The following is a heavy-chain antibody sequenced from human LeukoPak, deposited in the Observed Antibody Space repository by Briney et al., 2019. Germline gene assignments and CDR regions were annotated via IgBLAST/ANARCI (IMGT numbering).Heavy chain of an antibody. CDR2: VSGSGGHT. CDR1: GFTFSSYA. V-gene: IGHV3-23*01. Sequence: GGSLRLSCAASGFTFSSYAMTWVRQAPGKGLEWVSAVSGSGGHTYYADSVKGRFTISRDNSKNTLYLQMNSLRAEDTAVYYCAKDLYYYGSGGRYYYMDVWGKGTTVTISS. D-gene: IGHD3-10*01. J-gene: IGHJ6*03. CDR3: AKDLYYYGSGGRYYYMDV.